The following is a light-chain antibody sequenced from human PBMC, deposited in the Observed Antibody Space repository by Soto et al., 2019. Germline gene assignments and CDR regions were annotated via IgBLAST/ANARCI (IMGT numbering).Light chain of an antibody. CDR2: AVS. Sequence: DIQMTQSPSSLSASVGDRVSITCRASQNIRNYLNWYQQKPGKAPKLLIYAVSSLHSGVPSRFSGSGSGTDFTLTISSLQPEDSATYYCQQSFITLAWTFGQGTKVEIK. CDR1: QNIRNY. V-gene: IGKV1-39*01. J-gene: IGKJ1*01. CDR3: QQSFITLAWT.